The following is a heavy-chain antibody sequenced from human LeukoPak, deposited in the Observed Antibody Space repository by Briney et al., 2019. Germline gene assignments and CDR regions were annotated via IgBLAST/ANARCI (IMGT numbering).Heavy chain of an antibody. J-gene: IGHJ3*02. Sequence: PGGSLRLSCAASGFTFSTYHMHWVRQAPGKGLEWVSCISPSSSYIYYADSVKGRFTISRDNAKNSLYLQMNSLSAEDTAVYYCAREVGVTNAFDIWGQGTMVTVSS. CDR2: ISPSSSYI. V-gene: IGHV3-21*01. CDR3: AREVGVTNAFDI. CDR1: GFTFSTYH. D-gene: IGHD1-26*01.